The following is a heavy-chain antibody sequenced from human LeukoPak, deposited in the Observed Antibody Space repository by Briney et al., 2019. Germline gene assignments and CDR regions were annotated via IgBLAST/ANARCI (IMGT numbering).Heavy chain of an antibody. CDR1: GFTFSSYS. J-gene: IGHJ4*02. V-gene: IGHV3-21*01. Sequence: PGGSLRLSCAASGFTFSSYSMNWVRQAPGKGLEWVSSISSSSSYIYYADSVKGRFTISRGNAKNSLYLQMNSLRAEDTAVYYCARDTGPQTPHHQADYWGQGTLVTVSS. CDR3: ARDTGPQTPHHQADY. CDR2: ISSSSSYI. D-gene: IGHD1-14*01.